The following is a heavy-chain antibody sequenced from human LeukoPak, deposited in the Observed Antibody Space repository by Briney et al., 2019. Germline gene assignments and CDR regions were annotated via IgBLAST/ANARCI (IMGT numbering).Heavy chain of an antibody. J-gene: IGHJ4*02. D-gene: IGHD1-1*01. Sequence: GCLRLSCAASGFIASNTYMSWVRQAPGKGLEWVSVIYSGGRPVYADSVEGRFTISRDDSKNMVYLQMNSLRAEDTAIYYCARLPGGRQLNWGQGTLVTVSS. CDR1: GFIASNTY. CDR2: IYSGGRP. V-gene: IGHV3-53*01. CDR3: ARLPGGRQLN.